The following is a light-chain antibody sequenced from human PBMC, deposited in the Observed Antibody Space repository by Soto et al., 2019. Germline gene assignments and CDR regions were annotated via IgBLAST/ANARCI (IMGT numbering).Light chain of an antibody. J-gene: IGKJ1*01. CDR1: QSVGSSY. Sequence: EIVLTQSPGTLSLSPGEGATLSCRASQSVGSSYLARYQQKPGQAPRPRIYGASRRATGIPDRFSGSGAGTDFTLTISRLEPEDFAVYYCQQYGSSPYTFGQGTKLEIK. CDR2: GAS. V-gene: IGKV3-20*01. CDR3: QQYGSSPYT.